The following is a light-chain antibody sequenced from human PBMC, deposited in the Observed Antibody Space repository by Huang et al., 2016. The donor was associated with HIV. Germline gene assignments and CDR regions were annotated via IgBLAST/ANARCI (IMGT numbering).Light chain of an antibody. V-gene: IGKV3-15*01. CDR3: QQYDNWPPYT. Sequence: EIVMTQSPAALSVSPGERATLSCRASQSVSSNLAWYQPKPGQAPRLLIYGASTRATGIPARFSGTGSGTEFTLTISSLQSEDSAVYYCQQYDNWPPYTFGQGTKLEIK. CDR1: QSVSSN. CDR2: GAS. J-gene: IGKJ2*01.